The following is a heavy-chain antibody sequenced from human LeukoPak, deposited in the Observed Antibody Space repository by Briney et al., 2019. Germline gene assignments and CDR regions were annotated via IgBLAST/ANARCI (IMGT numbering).Heavy chain of an antibody. CDR2: INHSGST. D-gene: IGHD3-22*01. CDR3: ARANYYDSSGLRY. Sequence: SETLSLTCAVYGGSFSGYYWSWIRQPPGKGLEWIGEINHSGSTNYNPSLKSRVTISVDTSKNQFSLKLSSVTAADTAVYYCARANYYDSSGLRYWGQGTLVTVSS. J-gene: IGHJ4*02. CDR1: GGSFSGYY. V-gene: IGHV4-34*01.